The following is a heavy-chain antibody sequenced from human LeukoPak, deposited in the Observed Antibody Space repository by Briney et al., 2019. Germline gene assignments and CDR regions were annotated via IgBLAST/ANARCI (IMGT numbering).Heavy chain of an antibody. Sequence: PSETLSLTCTVSGGSISISSYYWGWIRQPPGKGLEWIGYIYYSGSTNYNPSLKSRVTISVDTSKNQFSLKLSSVTAADTAVYYCAGSEPAASRWGQGTLVTVSS. V-gene: IGHV4-61*05. CDR1: GGSISISSYY. CDR2: IYYSGST. J-gene: IGHJ4*02. CDR3: AGSEPAASR. D-gene: IGHD2-2*01.